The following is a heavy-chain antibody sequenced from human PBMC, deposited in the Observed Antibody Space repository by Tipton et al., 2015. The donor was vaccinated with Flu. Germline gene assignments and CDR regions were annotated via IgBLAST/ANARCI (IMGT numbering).Heavy chain of an antibody. CDR1: EFTFSSYW. CDR3: VRAMGGSGSY. D-gene: IGHD3-10*01. CDR2: IKQDGSVK. J-gene: IGHJ4*02. V-gene: IGHV3-7*01. Sequence: GSLRLSCAASEFTFSSYWMSWVRQAPGKGLEWVANIKQDGSVKYYVDSVKGRFTISRDNAQNSLYLQMNSLRVEDTAVYYCVRAMGGSGSYWGQGTLVTVSS.